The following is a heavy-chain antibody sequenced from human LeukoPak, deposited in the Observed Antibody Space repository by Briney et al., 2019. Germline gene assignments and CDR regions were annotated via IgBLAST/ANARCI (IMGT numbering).Heavy chain of an antibody. V-gene: IGHV1-2*02. CDR2: INPNSGVT. D-gene: IGHD3-10*01. CDR1: GYTFTGYY. CDR3: ARGGPMVRGVMGRVRHGRYYMDV. J-gene: IGHJ6*03. Sequence: GASVKVSCKASGYTFTGYYMHWVRQAPGQGLEWMGWINPNSGVTDFAQNFQGRVTMTRDTSISTAYMELSSLRSDDTAVYYCARGGPMVRGVMGRVRHGRYYMDVWGKGTTVTVSS.